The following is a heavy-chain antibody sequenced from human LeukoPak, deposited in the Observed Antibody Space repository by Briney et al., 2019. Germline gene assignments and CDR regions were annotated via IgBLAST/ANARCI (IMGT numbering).Heavy chain of an antibody. Sequence: PGGSLRLSCAASGFTFSSNYMSWVRQAPGKGLEWVSVISGGGVSTYYADPVKGRFTISRDNSKNTLYLQMNSLRAEDTAVYYCAKWARYCTNGVCYYFDYWGQGTLVTVSS. D-gene: IGHD2-8*01. CDR3: AKWARYCTNGVCYYFDY. CDR1: GFTFSSNY. CDR2: ISGGGVST. V-gene: IGHV3-23*01. J-gene: IGHJ4*02.